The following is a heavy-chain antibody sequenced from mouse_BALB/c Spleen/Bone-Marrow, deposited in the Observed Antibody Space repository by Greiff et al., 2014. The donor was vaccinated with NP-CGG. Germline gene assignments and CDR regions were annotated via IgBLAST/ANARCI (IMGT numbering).Heavy chain of an antibody. CDR2: INPYNGDT. CDR3: TRVTTNWYFDV. J-gene: IGHJ1*01. D-gene: IGHD1-1*01. Sequence: LVESGPELVKPGASVKISCKASGYSFTGYFMNWVMQSHGKSLEWIGRINPYNGDTFYNQKFKDKATLTEDKSSSTAHMELRSLASEDSAVYYCTRVTTNWYFDVWGAGTMVTVSS. V-gene: IGHV1-20*02. CDR1: GYSFTGYF.